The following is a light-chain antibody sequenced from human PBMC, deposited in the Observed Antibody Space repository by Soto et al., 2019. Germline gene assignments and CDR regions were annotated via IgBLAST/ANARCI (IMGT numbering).Light chain of an antibody. Sequence: EIVMTQSPDTLSVSPGETATLSCRASQSVAGNLAWYQQKPGQPPRLLIYGVSTRATGVPARFSGRGSETEFTLTISSLQLEDSALYYCQQYNNWPPLTFGGGTKVEIK. CDR1: QSVAGN. V-gene: IGKV3-15*01. J-gene: IGKJ4*01. CDR2: GVS. CDR3: QQYNNWPPLT.